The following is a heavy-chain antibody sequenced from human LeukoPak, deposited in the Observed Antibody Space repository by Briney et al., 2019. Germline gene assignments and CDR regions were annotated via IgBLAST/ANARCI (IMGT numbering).Heavy chain of an antibody. V-gene: IGHV1-18*01. Sequence: GSVKVSCKASGYTFTSYGISWVRQAPGQGLEWMGWISDYNGNTNYAQKLQGRVTMTTDTSTSTAYMELRSLRSDDTAVYYCAREARYYYDSSGSDYWGQGTLVTVSS. J-gene: IGHJ4*02. CDR3: AREARYYYDSSGSDY. CDR1: GYTFTSYG. CDR2: ISDYNGNT. D-gene: IGHD3-22*01.